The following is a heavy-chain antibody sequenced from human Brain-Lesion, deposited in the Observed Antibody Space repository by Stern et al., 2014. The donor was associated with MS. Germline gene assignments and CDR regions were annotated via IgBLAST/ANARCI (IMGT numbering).Heavy chain of an antibody. D-gene: IGHD1-1*01. CDR3: AKHLAERPFDY. CDR2: ITNDGNHK. J-gene: IGHJ4*02. V-gene: IGHV3-30*18. CDR1: GFTYTAYG. Sequence: VHLVESGGGLVQPGGSLRLSCAASGFTYTAYGMRGVRQAPGKGPGWVAVITNDGNHKYYAGSVKDRFTISRDNSKNTLYLQMNSLRVEDTAVYYCAKHLAERPFDYWGQGTLVTVSS.